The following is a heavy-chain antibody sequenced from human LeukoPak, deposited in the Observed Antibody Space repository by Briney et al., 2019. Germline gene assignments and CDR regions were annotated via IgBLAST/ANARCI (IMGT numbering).Heavy chain of an antibody. CDR1: GFTFTNYN. V-gene: IGHV3-48*04. Sequence: PGGSLRLSCAASGFTFTNYNMNWVRQAPGKGLEWVSYISSSGSTIYYADSVKGRFTISRDNDKTSLYLQMNSLRAEDTAVYYCARADCSGGSCPIDSWGQGTLVTVSS. CDR2: ISSSGSTI. CDR3: ARADCSGGSCPIDS. D-gene: IGHD2-15*01. J-gene: IGHJ4*02.